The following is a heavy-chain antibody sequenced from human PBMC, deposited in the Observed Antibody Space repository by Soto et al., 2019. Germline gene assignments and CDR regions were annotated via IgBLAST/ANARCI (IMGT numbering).Heavy chain of an antibody. CDR1: GGTFSSYA. Sequence: GASVKVSCKASGGTFSSYAISWVRQAPGQGLEWMGGIIPIFGTANYAQKFQGRVTITADESTSTAYMELSSLRSEDTAVYYCARDPLHCSGGSCYYWFDPWGKGTLVTVSS. V-gene: IGHV1-69*13. CDR3: ARDPLHCSGGSCYYWFDP. CDR2: IIPIFGTA. D-gene: IGHD2-15*01. J-gene: IGHJ5*02.